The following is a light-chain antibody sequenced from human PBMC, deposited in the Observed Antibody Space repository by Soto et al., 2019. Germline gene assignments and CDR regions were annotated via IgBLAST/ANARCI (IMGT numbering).Light chain of an antibody. J-gene: IGLJ2*01. CDR2: DIT. Sequence: QSVLTQPRSVSGSPGQSVTISCTGTSSDVGRFEYVSWYQQHPGEAPKVVVYDITKRPSGVPDRFSGSKSGNTASLTISGLQAEDEADYYCQSYDTTNRALVVFGGGTKLTVL. V-gene: IGLV2-11*01. CDR1: SSDVGRFEY. CDR3: QSYDTTNRALVV.